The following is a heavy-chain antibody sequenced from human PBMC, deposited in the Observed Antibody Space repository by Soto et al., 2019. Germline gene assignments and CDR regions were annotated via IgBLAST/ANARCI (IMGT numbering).Heavy chain of an antibody. V-gene: IGHV3-53*01. D-gene: IGHD3-10*01. Sequence: EVQLVESGGGLIQPGGSLRLSCAVSGFTVSNNYMSWVRQAPGKGLEGVSVIYSGGYTAYGDSVKGRFTISRDNSKNTPFLKINTRRDVDSAVFFWGTPAGGGGYWGQGTLVTVSS. CDR2: IYSGGYT. CDR1: GFTVSNNY. CDR3: GTPAGGGGY. J-gene: IGHJ4*02.